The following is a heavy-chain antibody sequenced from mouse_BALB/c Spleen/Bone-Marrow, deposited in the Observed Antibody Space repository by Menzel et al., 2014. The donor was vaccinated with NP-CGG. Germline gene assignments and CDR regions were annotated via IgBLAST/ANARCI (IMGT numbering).Heavy chain of an antibody. V-gene: IGHV1S81*02. J-gene: IGHJ2*01. CDR3: ARRTTTVVATDY. Sequence: VQLQQSGAELVKPGASVKLSCKASGYTFTSYWMHWAKQRPGQGLEWIGEINPSNGRTNYNEKFKSKATLTVDKSSSTAYMQLSSLTSEDSAVYYCARRTTTVVATDYWGQGTTLTVSS. CDR1: GYTFTSYW. D-gene: IGHD1-1*01. CDR2: INPSNGRT.